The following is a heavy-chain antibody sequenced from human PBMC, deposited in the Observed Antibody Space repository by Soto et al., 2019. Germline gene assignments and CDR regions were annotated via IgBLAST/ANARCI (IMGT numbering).Heavy chain of an antibody. D-gene: IGHD6-13*01. CDR3: ARDVPFIAEAGTGFDP. V-gene: IGHV1-2*02. Sequence: ASVKVSFKASGYPFTGYYMHLVRQAPGQGLEWMGWINPNSGGTNYAQKFQGRVTMTRDTSISTAYMELSRLRSDDTAVYYCARDVPFIAEAGTGFDPWGQGTLVTVSS. CDR1: GYPFTGYY. CDR2: INPNSGGT. J-gene: IGHJ5*02.